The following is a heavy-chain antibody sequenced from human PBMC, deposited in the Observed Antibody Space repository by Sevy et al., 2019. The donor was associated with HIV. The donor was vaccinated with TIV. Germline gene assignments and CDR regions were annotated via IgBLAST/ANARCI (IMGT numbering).Heavy chain of an antibody. D-gene: IGHD3-3*01. V-gene: IGHV4-34*01. CDR2: INHGGST. Sequence: SETLSLTCAVYGGSFSGYHWNWIRQPPGKGLEWIGEINHGGSTNYNPSLKSRVSISVDTSKNQFSLNLTSVTAADTGVYYCARSNLGGNSGFWSGYYQVALSWLDPWGRGTPVTVSS. CDR3: ARSNLGGNSGFWSGYYQVALSWLDP. J-gene: IGHJ5*02. CDR1: GGSFSGYH.